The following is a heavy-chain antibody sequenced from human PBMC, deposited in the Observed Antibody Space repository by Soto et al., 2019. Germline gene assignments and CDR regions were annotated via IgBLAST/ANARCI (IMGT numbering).Heavy chain of an antibody. D-gene: IGHD3-10*01. CDR2: IKQDGSEK. V-gene: IGHV3-7*01. Sequence: QPGGSLRLSCAASGFTFSSYWMSWVRQAPGKGLEWVANIKQDGSEKYYVDSVKGRFTISRDNAKNSLYLQMNSLRAEDTAVYYCGNLYGSGSYHKDDYWGQGTLVTVSS. CDR1: GFTFSSYW. CDR3: GNLYGSGSYHKDDY. J-gene: IGHJ4*02.